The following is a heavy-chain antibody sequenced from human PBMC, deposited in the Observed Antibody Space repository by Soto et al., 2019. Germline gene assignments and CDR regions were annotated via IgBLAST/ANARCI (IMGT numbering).Heavy chain of an antibody. CDR1: GFTFSSYS. CDR3: ARNPHPYSSSWYLYFDY. Sequence: WSLRLSCAASGFTFSSYSMNWVRQAPGKGLEWVSSISSSSSYIYYADSVKGRFTISRDNAKNSLYLQMNSLRAEDTAVYYCARNPHPYSSSWYLYFDYWGQGTMVTVYS. D-gene: IGHD6-13*01. J-gene: IGHJ4*02. V-gene: IGHV3-21*01. CDR2: ISSSSSYI.